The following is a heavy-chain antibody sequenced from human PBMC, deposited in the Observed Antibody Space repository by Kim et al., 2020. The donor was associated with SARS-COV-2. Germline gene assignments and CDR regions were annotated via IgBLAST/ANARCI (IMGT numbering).Heavy chain of an antibody. D-gene: IGHD6-6*01. CDR3: WKVRQLTHTYWYFDL. Sequence: DYGKGRFTISRDNSKSKLYLQMNSMRAEDTAVYYCWKVRQLTHTYWYFDLWGRDTQVTVSS. V-gene: IGHV3-30*02. J-gene: IGHJ2*01.